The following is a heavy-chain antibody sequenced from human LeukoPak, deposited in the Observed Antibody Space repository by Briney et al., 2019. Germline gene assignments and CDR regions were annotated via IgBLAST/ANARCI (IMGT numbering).Heavy chain of an antibody. Sequence: SETLSLTCAVYGGSFSGYYWSWIRQPPGKGLEWIGEINHSGSTNYNPSLKSRVTISVDTSKNQFSLKLSSVTAADTAVYYCAREGYLRYSRFDCWGQGTLVTVSS. J-gene: IGHJ4*02. CDR2: INHSGST. CDR3: AREGYLRYSRFDC. CDR1: GGSFSGYY. V-gene: IGHV4-34*01. D-gene: IGHD3-9*01.